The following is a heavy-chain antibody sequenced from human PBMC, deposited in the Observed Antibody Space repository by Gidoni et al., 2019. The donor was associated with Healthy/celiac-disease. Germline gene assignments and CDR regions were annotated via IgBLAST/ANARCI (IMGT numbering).Heavy chain of an antibody. V-gene: IGHV3-23*01. CDR3: AKDKCSGGSCYNWFDP. Sequence: EVQLLESGGGLVQPGGSLRLSCAASGFTFSSYAMSWVRQAPGKGLEWVSAISGSGGSTYYADSVKGRFTISRDNSKNTLYLQMNSLRAEDTAVYYCAKDKCSGGSCYNWFDPWGQGTLVTVSS. J-gene: IGHJ5*02. CDR1: GFTFSSYA. D-gene: IGHD2-15*01. CDR2: ISGSGGST.